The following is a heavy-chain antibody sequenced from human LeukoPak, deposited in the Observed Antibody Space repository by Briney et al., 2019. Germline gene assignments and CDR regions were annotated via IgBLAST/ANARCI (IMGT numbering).Heavy chain of an antibody. V-gene: IGHV3-66*01. Sequence: GGSLRLSCAASGFTVSSNYMSWVRQAPGKGLEWVSVIYSGGSTYYADSVKGRFTISRDNSKNTLYLQMNSLRAEDTAVYYCARVTGDGYNLDAFDIWGQGTMVTVSS. CDR1: GFTVSSNY. CDR3: ARVTGDGYNLDAFDI. J-gene: IGHJ3*02. D-gene: IGHD5-24*01. CDR2: IYSGGST.